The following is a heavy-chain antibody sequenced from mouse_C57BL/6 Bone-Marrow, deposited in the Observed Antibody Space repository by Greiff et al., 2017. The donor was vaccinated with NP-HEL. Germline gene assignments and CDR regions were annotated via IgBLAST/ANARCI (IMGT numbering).Heavy chain of an antibody. CDR2: IPPNSGST. V-gene: IGHV1-64*01. Sequence: VQLQQPGAELVKPGASVKLSCKASGYTFTSYWMHWVKQRPGQGLEWLGMIPPNSGSTNYNEKFKSKATLTVDKSSSTAYMQLSSLTSEDSAVYYCAGIYDYDTWFAYWGQGTLVTVAA. CDR3: AGIYDYDTWFAY. CDR1: GYTFTSYW. J-gene: IGHJ3*01. D-gene: IGHD2-4*01.